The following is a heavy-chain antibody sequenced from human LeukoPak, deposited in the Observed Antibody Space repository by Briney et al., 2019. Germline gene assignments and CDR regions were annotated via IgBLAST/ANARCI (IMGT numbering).Heavy chain of an antibody. Sequence: GASVNVSCKASGYTFTSYYIHWVRQAPGQGLEWMGIINPSGGSTNYAQKFQGRVTMTRDTSTSTVYMDLSSLRSEDTAVYYCARDFVVGATPLAFDYWGQGTLVTVSS. J-gene: IGHJ4*02. CDR1: GYTFTSYY. V-gene: IGHV1-46*01. D-gene: IGHD1-26*01. CDR2: INPSGGST. CDR3: ARDFVVGATPLAFDY.